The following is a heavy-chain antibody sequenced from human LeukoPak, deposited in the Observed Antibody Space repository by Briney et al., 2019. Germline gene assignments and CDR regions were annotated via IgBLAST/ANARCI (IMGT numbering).Heavy chain of an antibody. Sequence: PGGSLRLSCTASGLTISNYWMSWVRQAPGKGLEWVANIKQDGSERYYVDSVKGRFTISRDNAKNSLYLQMNSLRAEDTAVYYCAGGGGSFYNYWGQGTLVTVSS. V-gene: IGHV3-7*04. CDR3: AGGGGSFYNY. J-gene: IGHJ4*02. CDR2: IKQDGSER. D-gene: IGHD2-15*01. CDR1: GLTISNYW.